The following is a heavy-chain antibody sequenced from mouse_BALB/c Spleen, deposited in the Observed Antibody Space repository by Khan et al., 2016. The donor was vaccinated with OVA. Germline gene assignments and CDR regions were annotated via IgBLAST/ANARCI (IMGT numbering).Heavy chain of an antibody. CDR1: GFSLTNYG. Sequence: VQLVESGPGLAAPSQSLSITCTISGFSLTNYGVHWVRQPPGKGLEWLVVIWSDGSTNYNSVLKSRLTITKDNSQSQVFLKMNSLQTDDTAIYFCARQPYYHYNIMDYWSQGTSVTVDS. V-gene: IGHV2-6-1*01. CDR3: ARQPYYHYNIMDY. J-gene: IGHJ4*01. CDR2: IWSDGST. D-gene: IGHD2-10*01.